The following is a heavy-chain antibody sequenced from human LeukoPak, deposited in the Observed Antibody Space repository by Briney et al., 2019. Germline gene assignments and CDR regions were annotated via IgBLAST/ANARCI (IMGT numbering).Heavy chain of an antibody. V-gene: IGHV3-23*01. D-gene: IGHD1-26*01. Sequence: GGSLRLSCAASGFTFSSYAMTWVCQAPGKGLEWVSAISGSGGSTYYADSVKGRFTISRDNSKNTLYLQMNSLRAEDTAVYYCAKGVEYSGSSEFDYWGQGTLVTVSS. J-gene: IGHJ4*02. CDR1: GFTFSSYA. CDR2: ISGSGGST. CDR3: AKGVEYSGSSEFDY.